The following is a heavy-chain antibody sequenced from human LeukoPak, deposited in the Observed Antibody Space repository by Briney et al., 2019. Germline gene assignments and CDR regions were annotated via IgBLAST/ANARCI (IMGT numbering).Heavy chain of an antibody. CDR2: IIPIFGTA. J-gene: IGHJ4*02. CDR3: ARVTPSSSWWEVDY. CDR1: GGTFSSYA. Sequence: ASVEVSCKASGGTFSSYAISWVRQAPGQGLEWMGGIIPIFGTANYAQKFQGRVTITADESTSTAYMELSSLRSEDTAVYYCARVTPSSSWWEVDYWGQGTLVTVSS. D-gene: IGHD6-6*01. V-gene: IGHV1-69*13.